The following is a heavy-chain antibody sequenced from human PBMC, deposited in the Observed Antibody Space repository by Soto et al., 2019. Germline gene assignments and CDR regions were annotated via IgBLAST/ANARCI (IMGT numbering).Heavy chain of an antibody. J-gene: IGHJ4*03. CDR3: ARRYGYSFDY. D-gene: IGHD1-1*01. V-gene: IGHV4-59*08. Sequence: TSEILSLTCPVSGGSISSYCWSWIRQPPGRGLEWIGYIYYSGSTNYNPSLKSRVTISVDTSKNQFSLKLSSVTAADTALYYCARRYGYSFDYWGQGTMVTVSS. CDR1: GGSISSYC. CDR2: IYYSGST.